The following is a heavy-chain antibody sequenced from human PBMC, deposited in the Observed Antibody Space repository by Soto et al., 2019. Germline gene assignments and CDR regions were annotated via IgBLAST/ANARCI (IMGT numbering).Heavy chain of an antibody. CDR3: ARPHDYGDYGVAFDI. CDR1: GYTFTSYY. D-gene: IGHD4-17*01. V-gene: IGHV1-46*01. J-gene: IGHJ3*02. CDR2: INSSGGST. Sequence: ASVKVSCKASGYTFTSYYMHWVRQAPGQGLEWMGIINSSGGSTSYAQKFQGRVTMTRDTSTSTVYMELSSLRSEDTAVYYCARPHDYGDYGVAFDIWGQGTMVTVSS.